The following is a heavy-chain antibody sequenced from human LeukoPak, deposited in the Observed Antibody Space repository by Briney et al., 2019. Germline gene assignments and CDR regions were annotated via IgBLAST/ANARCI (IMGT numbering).Heavy chain of an antibody. Sequence: SETLSLTCAVSGGSINNYYWGWIRQPPGKGLEWIGYIYYSGSTNYNPSLKSRVTISVDTSKNEFSLKLSSVTAADTAVYYCARGKNYYGSGSYYNAKPRPLNWFDPWGQGTLVTVSS. CDR3: ARGKNYYGSGSYYNAKPRPLNWFDP. J-gene: IGHJ5*02. D-gene: IGHD3-10*01. CDR2: IYYSGST. V-gene: IGHV4-59*12. CDR1: GGSINNYY.